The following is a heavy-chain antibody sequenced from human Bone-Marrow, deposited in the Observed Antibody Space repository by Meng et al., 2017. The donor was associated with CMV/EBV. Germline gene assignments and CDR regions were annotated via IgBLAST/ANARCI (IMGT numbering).Heavy chain of an antibody. Sequence: GESLKISCAASGLTFSSYWMNWVRQAPGKGLEWVSSISSSSSYIYYADSVKGRFTISRDNAKNSLYLQMNSLRAEDTAVYYCARGCSTSCYYGMDVWGQETTVTVSS. J-gene: IGHJ6*02. V-gene: IGHV3-21*01. CDR2: ISSSSSYI. D-gene: IGHD2-2*01. CDR1: GLTFSSYW. CDR3: ARGCSTSCYYGMDV.